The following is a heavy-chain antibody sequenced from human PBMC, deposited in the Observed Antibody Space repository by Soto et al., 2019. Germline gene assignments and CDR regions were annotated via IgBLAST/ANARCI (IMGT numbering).Heavy chain of an antibody. CDR1: GDSVTISDYY. Sequence: QLQLQESGPGLVKPSETLSLTCTVSGDSVTISDYYWGWIRQPPGKGLEWIGSIHYSGGTYYNPSRKSRVTISGDTSKKQFSLKLTSVTAADAAVYYCAAHDSGGYYAEYWGQGTLVTVSA. CDR3: AAHDSGGYYAEY. D-gene: IGHD3-22*01. J-gene: IGHJ4*02. V-gene: IGHV4-39*01. CDR2: IHYSGGT.